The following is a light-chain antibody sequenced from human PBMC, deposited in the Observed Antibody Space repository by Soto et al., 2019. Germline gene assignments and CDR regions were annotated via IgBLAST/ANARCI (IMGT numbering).Light chain of an antibody. CDR2: KVT. V-gene: IGLV2-14*01. J-gene: IGLJ1*01. Sequence: QSALTQPASVSGSPGQSITISCTGTSSDVGGNKYVSWYQQYPGKVPKLLINKVTNRPSGVSYRFSGSKSGNTASLTISALLAEGEADYFCASSTSDSLYVFGTGTKATAL. CDR1: SSDVGGNKY. CDR3: ASSTSDSLYV.